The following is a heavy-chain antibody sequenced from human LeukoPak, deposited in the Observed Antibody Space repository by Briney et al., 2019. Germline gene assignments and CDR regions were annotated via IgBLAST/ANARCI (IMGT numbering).Heavy chain of an antibody. CDR3: ARDNSGYHN. D-gene: IGHD5-12*01. V-gene: IGHV4-59*12. CDR2: IYYSGST. Sequence: SETLSLTCTVSGGSISSYYWSWIRQPPGKGLEWIGSIYYSGSTYYNPSLKSRVTISVDTSKNQFSLKLSSVTAADTAVYYCARDNSGYHNWGQGTLVTVSS. CDR1: GGSISSYY. J-gene: IGHJ4*02.